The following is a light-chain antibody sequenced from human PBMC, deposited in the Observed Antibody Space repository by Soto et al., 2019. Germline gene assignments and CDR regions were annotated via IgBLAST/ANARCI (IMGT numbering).Light chain of an antibody. Sequence: EIVLTQSPGTLSLSPGERATLSCGASQSVSSSYLAWYQQKPGQAPRLLIYGASSRATGIPDRFSGSGSGTDFTLTISRLEPEDFAMYYCQQYGSSPFTLGPGTKVDIK. CDR2: GAS. CDR3: QQYGSSPFT. V-gene: IGKV3-20*01. CDR1: QSVSSSY. J-gene: IGKJ3*01.